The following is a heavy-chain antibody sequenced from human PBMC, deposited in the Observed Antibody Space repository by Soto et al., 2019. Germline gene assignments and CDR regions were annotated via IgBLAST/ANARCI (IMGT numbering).Heavy chain of an antibody. CDR1: GFTFRSYG. Sequence: VQLVESGGGLVQPGRSLRLSCAASGFTFRSYGIHWVRQAPGKGLEWVALIWFDGSKKYIVDSVKGRFAVSRDNSKNTLYLQMNSLRVEDTAVYYCARDRLVPYGYGMDVWGQGTTVTVSS. CDR2: IWFDGSKK. V-gene: IGHV3-33*01. J-gene: IGHJ6*02. CDR3: ARDRLVPYGYGMDV. D-gene: IGHD2-2*01.